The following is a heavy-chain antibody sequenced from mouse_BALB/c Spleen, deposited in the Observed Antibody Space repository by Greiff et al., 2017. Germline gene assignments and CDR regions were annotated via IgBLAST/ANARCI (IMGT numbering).Heavy chain of an antibody. CDR3: ARGYDLYAMDY. V-gene: IGHV1-54*01. D-gene: IGHD2-2*01. CDR1: GYAFTNYL. CDR2: INPGSGGT. J-gene: IGHJ4*01. Sequence: QVQLQQSGAELVRPGTSVKVSCKASGYAFTNYLIEWVKQRPGQGLEWIGVINPGSGGTNYNEKFKGKATLTADKSSSTAYMQLSSLTSDDSAVYFCARGYDLYAMDYWGQGTSDTVSS.